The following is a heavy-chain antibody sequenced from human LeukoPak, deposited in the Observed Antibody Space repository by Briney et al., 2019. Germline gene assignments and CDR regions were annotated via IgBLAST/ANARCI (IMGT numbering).Heavy chain of an antibody. D-gene: IGHD2-15*01. J-gene: IGHJ4*02. CDR3: ARGDGGSPFDY. Sequence: GGSLRLSCAASEFTFSSYSMNWVRQAPGKGLEWVSSISSSSSYIYYADSVKGRFIISRDNAKNSLYLQMNSLRAEDTAVYYCARGDGGSPFDYWGQGTLVTVSS. CDR1: EFTFSSYS. V-gene: IGHV3-21*01. CDR2: ISSSSSYI.